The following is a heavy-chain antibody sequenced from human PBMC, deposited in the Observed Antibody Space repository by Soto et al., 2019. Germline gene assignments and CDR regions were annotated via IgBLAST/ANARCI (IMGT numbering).Heavy chain of an antibody. J-gene: IGHJ6*02. Sequence: QVQLVQSGAEVNKPGASVKVSCKASGGTFSSYAISWVRQAPGQGLEWMGGIIPIFGTADYAQKFQGRVTITADESTSTAYMDLSSLITEDTAVYYCARPPSHYYDYGMDVWGQGTTGTVSS. D-gene: IGHD7-27*01. CDR1: GGTFSSYA. CDR3: ARPPSHYYDYGMDV. CDR2: IIPIFGTA. V-gene: IGHV1-69*12.